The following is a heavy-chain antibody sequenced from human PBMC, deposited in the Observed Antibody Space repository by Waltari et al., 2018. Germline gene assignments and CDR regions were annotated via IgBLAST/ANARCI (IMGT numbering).Heavy chain of an antibody. D-gene: IGHD1-1*01. Sequence: QVQLVESGGGVVQPGRSLRLSCAASGFSFSTSAMHWVRQAPGKGLAGVAVIGFDGNNKYYADSVRGRFTITRDNSKDTLYLQMNSLRPGDTAMYYCAKAPGNGYYFDDWGQGTLVTVSS. CDR2: IGFDGNNK. J-gene: IGHJ4*02. V-gene: IGHV3-30*18. CDR3: AKAPGNGYYFDD. CDR1: GFSFSTSA.